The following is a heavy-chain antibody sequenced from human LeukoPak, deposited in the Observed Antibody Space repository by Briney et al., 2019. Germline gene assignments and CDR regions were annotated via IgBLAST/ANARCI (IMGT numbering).Heavy chain of an antibody. Sequence: GGSLRLSCAASGFTFSSAWRTWVRQAPGKGLEWVGRIKSNTDGGTVDYAAPVKGRFTISRDDSKNTLYLEINNLKAEDTAVYDCFRRESGFLDYWGQGTLVTVSS. J-gene: IGHJ4*02. V-gene: IGHV3-15*01. D-gene: IGHD3-22*01. CDR1: GFTFSSAW. CDR3: FRRESGFLDY. CDR2: IKSNTDGGTV.